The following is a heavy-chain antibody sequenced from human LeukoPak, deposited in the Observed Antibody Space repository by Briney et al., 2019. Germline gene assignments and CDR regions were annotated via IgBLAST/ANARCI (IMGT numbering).Heavy chain of an antibody. J-gene: IGHJ4*02. CDR1: GYSISSGYY. Sequence: SETLSLTCTVSGYSISSGYYWGWIRQPPGRGLEWIGSIYHSGSTYYNPSLKSRVTISVDTSKNQFSLKLSSVTAADTAVYYCASSNDYGGNNVDYFDYWGQGTLVTVSS. D-gene: IGHD4-23*01. CDR3: ASSNDYGGNNVDYFDY. CDR2: IYHSGST. V-gene: IGHV4-38-2*02.